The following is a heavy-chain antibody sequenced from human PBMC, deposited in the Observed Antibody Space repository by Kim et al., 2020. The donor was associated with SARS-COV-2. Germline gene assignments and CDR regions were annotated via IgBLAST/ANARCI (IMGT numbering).Heavy chain of an antibody. V-gene: IGHV1-46*01. Sequence: ASVKVSCKASGYTFTSYYMHWVRQAPGQGLEWMGIINPSGGSTSYAQKFQGRVTMTRDTSTSTVYMELSSLRSEDTAVYYCARDLSGGSGSYGPSGEDYWGQGTLVTVSS. CDR3: ARDLSGGSGSYGPSGEDY. CDR1: GYTFTSYY. J-gene: IGHJ4*02. D-gene: IGHD3-10*01. CDR2: INPSGGST.